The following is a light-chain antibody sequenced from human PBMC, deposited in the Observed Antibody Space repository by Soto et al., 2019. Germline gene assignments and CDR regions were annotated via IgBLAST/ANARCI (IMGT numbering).Light chain of an antibody. CDR1: QRITSSF. CDR3: QQYGSSPWT. J-gene: IGKJ1*01. V-gene: IGKV3-20*01. CDR2: GAS. Sequence: EIVMTQSPGTLSLSPGERATLSCRASQRITSSFLAWYQQKPGQAPRLLIYGASNRSTGIPARFSGSGSGTDFTLTFSRLEPEDFAVYFCQQYGSSPWTFGQGTKVEIK.